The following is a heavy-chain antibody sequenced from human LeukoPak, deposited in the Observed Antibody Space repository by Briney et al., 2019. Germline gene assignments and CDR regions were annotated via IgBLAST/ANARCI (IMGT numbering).Heavy chain of an antibody. V-gene: IGHV3-11*01. D-gene: IGHD6-13*01. CDR1: GFTFSDYY. J-gene: IGHJ5*02. CDR2: ISSSSSTI. CDR3: AKGTHSSSWHWYDP. Sequence: NPGGSLRLSCAASGFTFSDYYMSWIRQAPGKGLEWVSYISSSSSTIYYADSVKGRFTISRDNAKNSLYLQMNSLRAEDTAVYYCAKGTHSSSWHWYDPWGQGTLVTVSS.